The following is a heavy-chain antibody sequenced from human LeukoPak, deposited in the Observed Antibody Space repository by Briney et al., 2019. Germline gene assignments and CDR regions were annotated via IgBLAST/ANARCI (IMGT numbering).Heavy chain of an antibody. CDR2: IYYSGST. J-gene: IGHJ4*02. CDR1: GGSISDYY. V-gene: IGHV4-59*01. Sequence: SETLSLTCTVSGGSISDYYWSWIRQPPGKGLEWIGYIYYSGSTNYNPSLKSRVTISVDTSKNQFSLKLSSVTAADTAVFYCARSRGSYYGSGSYPDYWGQGALVTVSS. D-gene: IGHD3-10*01. CDR3: ARSRGSYYGSGSYPDY.